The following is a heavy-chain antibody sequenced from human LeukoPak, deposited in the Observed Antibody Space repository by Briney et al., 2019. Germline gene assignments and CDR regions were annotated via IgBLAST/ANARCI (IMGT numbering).Heavy chain of an antibody. J-gene: IGHJ4*02. CDR3: AKAVGVVVAAFDY. D-gene: IGHD2-15*01. CDR2: IRYDGSNK. V-gene: IGHV3-30*02. Sequence: GGSLRLSCAASGFTFSSYGMHWVRQAPGKGLEWVAFIRYDGSNKYYADSVKGRFTISRDNSKNTLYLQMNSLRAEDTAVYYCAKAVGVVVAAFDYWGQGTLVTVSS. CDR1: GFTFSSYG.